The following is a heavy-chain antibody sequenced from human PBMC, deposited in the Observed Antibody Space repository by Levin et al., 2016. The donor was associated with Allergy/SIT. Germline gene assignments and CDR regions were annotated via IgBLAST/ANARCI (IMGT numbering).Heavy chain of an antibody. CDR1: GLRFRSYW. J-gene: IGHJ5*02. CDR2: INTDGSGT. V-gene: IGHV3-74*01. Sequence: GESLKISCSAAGLRFRSYWMHWVRQVPGKMGLEPVSHINTDGSGTSYADSVRGRFTVSRDNAKKILYLQMTSLRVGDTAVYFCLRGHDLWGQGTRVIVSS. CDR3: LRGHDL.